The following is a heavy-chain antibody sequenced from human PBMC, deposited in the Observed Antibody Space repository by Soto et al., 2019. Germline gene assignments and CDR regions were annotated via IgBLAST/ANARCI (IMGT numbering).Heavy chain of an antibody. CDR1: GGTFSSYA. J-gene: IGHJ6*02. D-gene: IGHD5-18*01. V-gene: IGHV1-69*12. CDR2: IIPILGTA. CDR3: ASHSYGYFPHYFLGMDV. Sequence: QVQLVQSGAEVKKPGSSVKVSCKASGGTFSSYASSWVRQAPGQGLEWMGGIIPILGTANYAQKFQGRVTITADESTSTAYMELSSLRSEDTAVYYCASHSYGYFPHYFLGMDVWGQGTTVTVSS.